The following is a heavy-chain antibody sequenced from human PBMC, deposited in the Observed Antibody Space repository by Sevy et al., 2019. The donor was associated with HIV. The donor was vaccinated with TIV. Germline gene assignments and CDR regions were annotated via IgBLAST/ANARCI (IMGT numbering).Heavy chain of an antibody. Sequence: GGSLRLSCAASEFTVSSSYMSWVRQAPGKGLEWVSILYSGGSTYHAAPVKGRFAVSRDNSKNTLYLQMNSLRAEDTAVYYCARARTGSYRAYFDYWGQGTLVTVSS. CDR2: LYSGGST. D-gene: IGHD1-26*01. CDR3: ARARTGSYRAYFDY. CDR1: EFTVSSSY. V-gene: IGHV3-53*01. J-gene: IGHJ4*02.